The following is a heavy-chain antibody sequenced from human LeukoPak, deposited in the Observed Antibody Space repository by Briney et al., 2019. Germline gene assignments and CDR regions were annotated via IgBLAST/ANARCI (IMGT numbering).Heavy chain of an antibody. V-gene: IGHV1-18*04. Sequence: ASVKVSCKASGYTFTGYYMHWVRQAPGQGLEWMGWISAYNGNTKYVQKFQGRVTMTTDTSTSTAYMEVRSLRSDDTAVYYCARDPWVQWLDFYYYYGMDVWGQGTTVIVSS. CDR2: ISAYNGNT. J-gene: IGHJ6*02. CDR1: GYTFTGYY. D-gene: IGHD6-19*01. CDR3: ARDPWVQWLDFYYYYGMDV.